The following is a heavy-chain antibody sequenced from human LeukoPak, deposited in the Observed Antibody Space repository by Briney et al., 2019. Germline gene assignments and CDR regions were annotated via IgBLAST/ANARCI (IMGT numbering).Heavy chain of an antibody. Sequence: ASVKVFCKASGYTFTAYYMHWVRQAPGQGLEWMGWIDTNSGDTNYAQKFQGRLTITRDTSIGTAYMELSSLISDDTAVYYCASEAFCAGGSCYLQRVASWGPGTLLTVSS. J-gene: IGHJ4*02. CDR1: GYTFTAYY. CDR3: ASEAFCAGGSCYLQRVAS. CDR2: IDTNSGDT. D-gene: IGHD2-15*01. V-gene: IGHV1-2*02.